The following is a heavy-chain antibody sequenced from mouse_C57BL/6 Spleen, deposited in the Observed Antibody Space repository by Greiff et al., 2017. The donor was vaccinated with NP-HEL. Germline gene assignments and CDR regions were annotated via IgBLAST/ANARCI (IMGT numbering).Heavy chain of an antibody. V-gene: IGHV5-17*01. Sequence: DVQLVESGGGLVKPGGSLKLSCAASGFTFRDYGMHWVRQAPEKGLEWVAYISSGSSTIYYADTVKGRFTIARDNAKNTLFLQMTSLRSEDTAMYYCARIYGSSLYAMDYWGQGTSVTVSS. CDR1: GFTFRDYG. D-gene: IGHD1-1*01. CDR2: ISSGSSTI. J-gene: IGHJ4*01. CDR3: ARIYGSSLYAMDY.